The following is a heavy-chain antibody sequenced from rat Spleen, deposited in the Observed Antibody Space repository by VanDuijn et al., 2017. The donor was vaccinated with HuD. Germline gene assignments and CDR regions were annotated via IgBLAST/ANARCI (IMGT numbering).Heavy chain of an antibody. CDR3: VRDRPPYYFSSYIYGGFDY. D-gene: IGHD1-2*01. CDR2: MWYDGDT. CDR1: GFSLTSNS. J-gene: IGHJ2*01. V-gene: IGHV2-63*01. Sequence: QVQLKESGPGLVQPSQTLSLTCTVSGFSLTSNSVHWVRQPSGKGPEWMGRMWYDGDTAYNSALKSRLSISRDTSKNHVFLEMDSLQTEDTAIYFCVRDRPPYYFSSYIYGGFDYWGQGLLVTVSS.